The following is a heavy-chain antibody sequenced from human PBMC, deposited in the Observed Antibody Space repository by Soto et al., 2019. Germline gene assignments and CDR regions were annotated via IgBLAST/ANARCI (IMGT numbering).Heavy chain of an antibody. Sequence: VSLRLSCAASGFTFSSYWMHWVRQAPGKGLVWVSRINSDGSSTSYADSVKGRFTISRDNAKNTLYLQMNSLRAEDTAVYYCARVRIAARSLYYGMDVWGQGTTVTVS. J-gene: IGHJ6*02. D-gene: IGHD6-6*01. V-gene: IGHV3-74*01. CDR3: ARVRIAARSLYYGMDV. CDR2: INSDGSST. CDR1: GFTFSSYW.